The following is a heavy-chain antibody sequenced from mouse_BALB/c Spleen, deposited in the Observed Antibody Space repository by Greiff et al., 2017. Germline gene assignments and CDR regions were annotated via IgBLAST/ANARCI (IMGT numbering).Heavy chain of an antibody. D-gene: IGHD1-1*01. CDR2: ISIYYENT. V-gene: IGHV1-67*01. CDR3: ARGITTVVATYYYAMDY. Sequence: VQLQQSGPELVRPGESVKISCKGSGYTFTDYAMHWVKQSHAKSLEWIGVISIYYENTNYNQKFKGKATMTVDKSSSTAYMELARLTSEDSAIYYCARGITTVVATYYYAMDYWGQGTSVTVSS. J-gene: IGHJ4*01. CDR1: GYTFTDYA.